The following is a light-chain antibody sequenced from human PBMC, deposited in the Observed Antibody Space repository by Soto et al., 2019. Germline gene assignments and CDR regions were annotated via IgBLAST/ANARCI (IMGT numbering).Light chain of an antibody. Sequence: QSVLTQPPSVSGDPGQRVTISCTGSSSNIGAGYDVHWYQQLPGTAPKLLIYGNSNRPSGVPDRFSGSKSGTSASQAITGLQAEDEADYYCQSYDSSLSGWVFGGGTKVTVL. CDR3: QSYDSSLSGWV. CDR1: SSNIGAGYD. J-gene: IGLJ3*02. V-gene: IGLV1-40*01. CDR2: GNS.